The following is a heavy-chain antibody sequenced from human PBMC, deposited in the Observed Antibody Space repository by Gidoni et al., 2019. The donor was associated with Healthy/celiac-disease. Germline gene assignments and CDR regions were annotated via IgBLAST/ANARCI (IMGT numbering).Heavy chain of an antibody. CDR2: INHSGST. Sequence: QVQLQPWGAGLLKPSETLSLTCAVYGGSFSGYSWSWILQPPGKGLEWIGEINHSGSTNYNPSLKSRVTISVDTSKNQFSLKLSSVTAADTAVYYCARGVFITIFSWFDPWGQGTLVTVSS. CDR3: ARGVFITIFSWFDP. CDR1: GGSFSGYS. J-gene: IGHJ5*02. D-gene: IGHD3-3*01. V-gene: IGHV4-34*01.